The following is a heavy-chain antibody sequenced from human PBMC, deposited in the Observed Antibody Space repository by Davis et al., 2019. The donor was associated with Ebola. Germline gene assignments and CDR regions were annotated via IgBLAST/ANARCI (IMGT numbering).Heavy chain of an antibody. J-gene: IGHJ6*02. Sequence: SGPTLVKPTQTLTLTCTFSGFSLSTSGMCVSWIRQPPGKGLEWIGYIYYSGSTNYNPSLKSRVTISVDTSKNQFSLKLSSVTAADTAVYYCARVPPVYYYGMDVWGQGTTVTVSS. CDR3: ARVPPVYYYGMDV. CDR2: IYYSGST. CDR1: GFSLSTSGMC. V-gene: IGHV4-61*08.